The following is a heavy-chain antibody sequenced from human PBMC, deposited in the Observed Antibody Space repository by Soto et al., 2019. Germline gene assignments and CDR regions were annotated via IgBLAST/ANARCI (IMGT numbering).Heavy chain of an antibody. V-gene: IGHV3-23*01. Sequence: GGSLRLSCAASGCTFSSYAMSWVRQAPGKGLEWVSAISGSGGSTYYADSVKGRFTISRDNSKNTLYLQMNSLRAEDTAVYYCAKDPYCTNGVCYAPSYYYGMDVWGQGTTVTVSS. CDR2: ISGSGGST. CDR1: GCTFSSYA. D-gene: IGHD2-8*01. J-gene: IGHJ6*02. CDR3: AKDPYCTNGVCYAPSYYYGMDV.